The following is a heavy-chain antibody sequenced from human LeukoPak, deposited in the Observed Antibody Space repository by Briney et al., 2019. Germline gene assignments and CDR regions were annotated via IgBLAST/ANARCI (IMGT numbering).Heavy chain of an antibody. V-gene: IGHV1-18*01. CDR3: ASTTPNSSAGYYYYYMDV. CDR2: ISAYNGNT. Sequence: GASVKVSCKASGYTFTSYGISWVRQAPGQGLEWVGWISAYNGNTNYAQKLQGRVTMTTDTSTSTAYMELRSLRSDDTAVYYCASTTPNSSAGYYYYYMDVWGKGTTVTVSS. D-gene: IGHD1-14*01. J-gene: IGHJ6*03. CDR1: GYTFTSYG.